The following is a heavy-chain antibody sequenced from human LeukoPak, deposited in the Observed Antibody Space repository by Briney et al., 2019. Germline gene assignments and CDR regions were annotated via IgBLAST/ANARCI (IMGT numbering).Heavy chain of an antibody. Sequence: SETLSLTRTVSGGSISSYYWSWIRQPPGKGLEWIGYIYYSGSTNYNPSLKSRVTISVDTSKNQFSLKLSSVTAADTAVYYCAREDRGSWGYYYMDVWGKGTTVTISS. J-gene: IGHJ6*03. CDR2: IYYSGST. D-gene: IGHD6-13*01. CDR1: GGSISSYY. V-gene: IGHV4-59*01. CDR3: AREDRGSWGYYYMDV.